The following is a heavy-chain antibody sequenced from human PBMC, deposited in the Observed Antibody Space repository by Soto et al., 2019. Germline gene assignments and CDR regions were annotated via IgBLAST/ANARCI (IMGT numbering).Heavy chain of an antibody. V-gene: IGHV3-9*01. CDR2: ISWNSGSI. J-gene: IGHJ3*02. D-gene: IGHD2-15*01. CDR3: AKSMVVKDAFDI. Sequence: QPGGSLRLSCAASGFTFDDYAMHWVRQAPGKGLEWVSGISWNSGSIGYADSVKGRFTISRDNAKNSLYLQMNSLRAEDTALYYCAKSMVVKDAFDIWCQGTMVTVSS. CDR1: GFTFDDYA.